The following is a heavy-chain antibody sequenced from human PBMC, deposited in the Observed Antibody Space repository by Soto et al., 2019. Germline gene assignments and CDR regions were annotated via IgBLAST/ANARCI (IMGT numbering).Heavy chain of an antibody. CDR2: IIPILGIT. D-gene: IGHD6-13*01. V-gene: IGHV1-69*02. CDR1: GGTFSSYT. J-gene: IGHJ4*02. Sequence: QVQLVQSGAEVKKPGSSVKVSCKASGGTFSSYTISWVRQAPGQGLEWMGMIIPILGITNYAQKFQGRVTLTADKSTSTAYMELRSLRSEDTAVYYFARLVTAAGPSFDYWGQGTLVTVSS. CDR3: ARLVTAAGPSFDY.